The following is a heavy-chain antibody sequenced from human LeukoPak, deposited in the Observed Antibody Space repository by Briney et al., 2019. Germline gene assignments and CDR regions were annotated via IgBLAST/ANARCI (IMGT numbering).Heavy chain of an antibody. CDR1: GYSFTTYW. V-gene: IGHV5-51*01. D-gene: IGHD6-13*01. CDR3: ARLPLRDPDWAAANPSDAFDI. J-gene: IGHJ3*02. Sequence: GESLKISCKGSGYSFTTYWIGWVRQMPGKGLEWMGIIYPGDSDTRYSPSFQGQVTISADKSISTAYLQWSSLKASDTAMYYCARLPLRDPDWAAANPSDAFDIWGQGTMVTVSS. CDR2: IYPGDSDT.